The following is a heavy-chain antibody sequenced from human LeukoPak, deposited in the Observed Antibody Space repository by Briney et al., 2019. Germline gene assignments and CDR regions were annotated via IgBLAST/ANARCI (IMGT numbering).Heavy chain of an antibody. J-gene: IGHJ4*02. Sequence: GGSLRLSCAASGFTFSNYWMYWVRQAPGKGLVWVPHLSSDGSRTSYADSVKGRFTISRDNTKNSLYLQMNSLRAEDTAVYYCGRYGVVGATPDYWGQGTLVTVSP. CDR2: LSSDGSRT. CDR3: GRYGVVGATPDY. CDR1: GFTFSNYW. V-gene: IGHV3-74*01. D-gene: IGHD1-26*01.